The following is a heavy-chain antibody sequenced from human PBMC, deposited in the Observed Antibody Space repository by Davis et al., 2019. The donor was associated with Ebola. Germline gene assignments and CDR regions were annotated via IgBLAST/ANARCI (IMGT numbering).Heavy chain of an antibody. J-gene: IGHJ4*02. CDR1: GYTFTNFG. D-gene: IGHD1-26*01. Sequence: ASVKVSCKASGYTFTNFGIHWVRQAPGQGLEWMGWITAYNGDTKYAPKFQGRLALTTDTSTTTAYMDLRSLRSDDTAVYYCARDVRMAANPSLGYWGQGTLVTVSS. CDR3: ARDVRMAANPSLGY. CDR2: ITAYNGDT. V-gene: IGHV1-18*01.